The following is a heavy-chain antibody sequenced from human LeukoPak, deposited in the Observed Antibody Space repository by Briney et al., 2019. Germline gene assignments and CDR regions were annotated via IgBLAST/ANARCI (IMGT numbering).Heavy chain of an antibody. CDR3: ARSGRGTYYYFDL. Sequence: ASVKVSCKASGYTFTSYGISWVRQAPGQGLEWMGWISAYNGNTNYAQKLQGRVSMTADTATSTAYMELRSLTSDDTAMYYCARSGRGTYYYFDLWGQGTLVTVSS. J-gene: IGHJ4*02. CDR1: GYTFTSYG. CDR2: ISAYNGNT. V-gene: IGHV1-18*01. D-gene: IGHD5-12*01.